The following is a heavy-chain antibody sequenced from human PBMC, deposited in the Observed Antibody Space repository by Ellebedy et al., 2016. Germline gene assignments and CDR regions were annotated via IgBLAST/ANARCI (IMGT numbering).Heavy chain of an antibody. J-gene: IGHJ4*02. CDR2: INAGNGNT. CDR3: ARSSGYDPNFDY. D-gene: IGHD5-12*01. V-gene: IGHV1-3*01. CDR1: GYTFTSYA. Sequence: ASVKVSCKASGYTFTSYAMHWVRQAPGQRLEWMGWINAGNGNTKYSQKFQGRVTITRDTSASTAYMELSSLRSEDTAVYYCARSSGYDPNFDYWGQGTLVTVSS.